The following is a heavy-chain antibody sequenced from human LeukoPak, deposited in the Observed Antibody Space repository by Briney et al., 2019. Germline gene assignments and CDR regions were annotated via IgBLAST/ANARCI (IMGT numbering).Heavy chain of an antibody. CDR2: IYYSGGT. J-gene: IGHJ4*02. Sequence: PSQTLSLTCTVSGGSISSGAYYWAWIRQPPGKGLEWVGSIYYSGGTYYNPSLRSRVTMSIDTSNNAFSLKLNSVTAAGTAVYFCARHHRPYSDYVGVAYWGQGTLVTVSS. V-gene: IGHV4-39*01. D-gene: IGHD4-11*01. CDR3: ARHHRPYSDYVGVAY. CDR1: GGSISSGAYY.